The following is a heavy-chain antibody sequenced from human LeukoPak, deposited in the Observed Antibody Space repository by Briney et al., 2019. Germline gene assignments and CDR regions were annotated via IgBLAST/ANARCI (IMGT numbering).Heavy chain of an antibody. CDR1: GFTSSTYC. J-gene: IGHJ4*02. CDR3: ARDLDTYGYLDY. CDR2: IKQDGREK. D-gene: IGHD5-18*01. V-gene: IGHV3-7*01. Sequence: PGGSLRLSCVASGFTSSTYCMNWVRQAPGNGLEWVANIKQDGREKYYVDSVKGRFTISRDNAKNSLYLQMDSLRAEDTAVYYCARDLDTYGYLDYWGQGALVTVSS.